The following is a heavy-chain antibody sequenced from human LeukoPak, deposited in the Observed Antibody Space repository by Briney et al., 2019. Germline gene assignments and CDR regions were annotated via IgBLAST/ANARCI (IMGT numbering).Heavy chain of an antibody. D-gene: IGHD3-10*01. CDR2: ISYDGSNK. V-gene: IGHV3-30*18. CDR1: GFTFSSYT. CDR3: AKDHISGLYYYYYYGMDV. Sequence: GGSLRLSCAASGFTFSSYTMNWVRQAPGKGLEWVAVISYDGSNKYYADSVKGRFTISRDNSKNTLYLQMNSLRAEDTAVYYCAKDHISGLYYYYYYGMDVWGQGTTVTVSS. J-gene: IGHJ6*02.